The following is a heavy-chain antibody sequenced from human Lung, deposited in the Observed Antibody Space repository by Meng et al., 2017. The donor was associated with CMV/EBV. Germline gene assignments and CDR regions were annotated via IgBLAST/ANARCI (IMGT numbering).Heavy chain of an antibody. D-gene: IGHD3-10*01. CDR1: CSISSSSYS. Sequence: CSISSSSYSWGWIRQPPGKGLEWIGSIYYSGSTYYNPSLKSRVTISVDTSKNQFSLKLSSVTAADTAVYYCARRQGDYYGSGLFFDYWGQGTLVTVSS. V-gene: IGHV4-39*01. J-gene: IGHJ4*02. CDR2: IYYSGST. CDR3: ARRQGDYYGSGLFFDY.